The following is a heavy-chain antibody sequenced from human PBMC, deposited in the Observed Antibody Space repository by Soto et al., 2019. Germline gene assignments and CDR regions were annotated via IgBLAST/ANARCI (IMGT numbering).Heavy chain of an antibody. D-gene: IGHD6-19*01. CDR2: INHSGST. CDR1: GGNFSGYY. V-gene: IGHV4-34*01. CDR3: ARGRGIAVARRWFDP. J-gene: IGHJ5*02. Sequence: SETLSLTCAVYGGNFSGYYLSWIRQTPGKGLEWIGEINHSGSTNYNPSLKSRVTISVDTSKNQFSLKLSSVTAADTAVYYCARGRGIAVARRWFDPWGQGTLVTVSS.